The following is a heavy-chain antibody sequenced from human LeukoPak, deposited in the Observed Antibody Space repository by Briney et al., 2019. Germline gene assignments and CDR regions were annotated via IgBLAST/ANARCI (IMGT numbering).Heavy chain of an antibody. CDR3: ARLRDYGSGTFYNDY. Sequence: SETLSLTCSVSGDSLSNYYWTWMRQLPGKGLEWVGYIYYTGSPNYNPSLRSRVTISVDTSKNQFSLKLSSVTAADTAVYYCARLRDYGSGTFYNDYWGQGTLVTVSS. D-gene: IGHD3-10*01. CDR2: IYYTGSP. CDR1: GDSLSNYY. J-gene: IGHJ4*02. V-gene: IGHV4-59*08.